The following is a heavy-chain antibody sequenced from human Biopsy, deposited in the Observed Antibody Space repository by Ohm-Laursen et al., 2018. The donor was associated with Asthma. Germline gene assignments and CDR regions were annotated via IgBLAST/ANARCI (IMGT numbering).Heavy chain of an antibody. V-gene: IGHV1-46*01. CDR3: ARAGALIVGATMGY. D-gene: IGHD1-26*01. Sequence: GSSVKVSCKTSGYTFTSYYMHWVRQAPGQGLEWMGIINPSGGSTSYAQKFQGRVTVTRDTSTSTVYMELSSLRSEDTAVYYCARAGALIVGATMGYWGQGTLVTVSS. CDR1: GYTFTSYY. J-gene: IGHJ4*02. CDR2: INPSGGST.